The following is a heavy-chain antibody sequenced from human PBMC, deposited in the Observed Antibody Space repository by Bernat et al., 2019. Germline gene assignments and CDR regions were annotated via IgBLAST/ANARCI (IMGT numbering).Heavy chain of an antibody. CDR2: ISGSGDYT. V-gene: IGHV3-21*01. CDR1: GFTFSSYS. D-gene: IGHD6-13*01. J-gene: IGHJ4*02. Sequence: EVQLVESGGGLVKPGGSLRLSCAASGFTFSSYSMNWVRQAPGKGLEWVLSISGSGDYTYYADSVKGRFTISRDNARNSLYLQMNSLRVEDTSVYYCARGDFYTSSLNWGQGTLVTVSS. CDR3: ARGDFYTSSLN.